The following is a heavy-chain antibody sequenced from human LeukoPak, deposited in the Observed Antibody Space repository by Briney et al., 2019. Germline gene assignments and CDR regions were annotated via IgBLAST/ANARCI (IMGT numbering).Heavy chain of an antibody. CDR2: IYYDGSNK. J-gene: IGHJ6*04. Sequence: PGGSLRLSCAASGFIFNSYGMRWVRPAPGKGREWVAVIYYDGSNKYYADSVKGRFTISRDNSKNTLYLQMNSLRAEGTAVYYCAEIGITMIGGVWGKGTTVTISS. D-gene: IGHD3-10*02. CDR3: AEIGITMIGGV. CDR1: GFIFNSYG. V-gene: IGHV3-30*05.